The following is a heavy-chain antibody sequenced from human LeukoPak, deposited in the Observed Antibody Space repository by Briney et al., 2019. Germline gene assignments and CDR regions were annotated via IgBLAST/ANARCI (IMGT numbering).Heavy chain of an antibody. D-gene: IGHD3-3*01. CDR1: GFTFDDYG. Sequence: GGSLRLSCVASGFTFDDYGMSWVRQAPGQGPEWVSDINWNGASRRYADSVKGRFTISRDNAKNSLYLQMNSLRAEDTAVYYCAREGRYYDFWSGYYTGIDAFDIWGQGTMVTVSS. J-gene: IGHJ3*02. V-gene: IGHV3-20*04. CDR2: INWNGASR. CDR3: AREGRYYDFWSGYYTGIDAFDI.